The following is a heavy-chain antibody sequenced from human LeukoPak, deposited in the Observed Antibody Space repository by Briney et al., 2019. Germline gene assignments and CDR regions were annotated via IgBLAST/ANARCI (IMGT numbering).Heavy chain of an antibody. CDR2: INPSGGST. J-gene: IGHJ6*02. CDR3: AREIGSSTSYDYYYGMDV. Sequence: LVASVKVSCKASGYTFTSYYMHWVRQAPGQGLEWMGIINPSGGSTSYAQKFQGRVTMTRDTSTSTVYMELSSLRSEDTAVYYCAREIGSSTSYDYYYGMDVWGQGTTVTVSS. CDR1: GYTFTSYY. D-gene: IGHD2-2*01. V-gene: IGHV1-46*01.